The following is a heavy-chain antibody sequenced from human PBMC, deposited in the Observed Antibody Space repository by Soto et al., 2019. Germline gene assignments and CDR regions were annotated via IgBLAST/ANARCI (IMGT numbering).Heavy chain of an antibody. CDR3: ARLPGDPRFSDLSPDYYGMDV. Sequence: PGESLKISCKGSGYSFTSYWISWVRQMPGKGLEWMGRIDPSDSYTNYSPSFQGHVTISADKSISTAYLQWSSLKASDTAMYYCARLPGDPRFSDLSPDYYGMDVWGQGTTVTVSS. J-gene: IGHJ6*02. CDR2: IDPSDSYT. V-gene: IGHV5-10-1*01. CDR1: GYSFTSYW. D-gene: IGHD7-27*01.